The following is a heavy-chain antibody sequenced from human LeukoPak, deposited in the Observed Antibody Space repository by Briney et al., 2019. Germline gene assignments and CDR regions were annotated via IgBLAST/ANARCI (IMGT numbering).Heavy chain of an antibody. Sequence: PGGSLRLSCAASGFTFSNYWMHWVRQVPGKGLVWVSRINTDESRTNYADSVEGRFTISRDNAKNSLYLQLSSLKADDTAVYYCAKTRKWIDYWGQGTLVTVSS. CDR2: INTDESRT. CDR1: GFTFSNYW. J-gene: IGHJ4*02. D-gene: IGHD2-8*01. V-gene: IGHV3-74*01. CDR3: AKTRKWIDY.